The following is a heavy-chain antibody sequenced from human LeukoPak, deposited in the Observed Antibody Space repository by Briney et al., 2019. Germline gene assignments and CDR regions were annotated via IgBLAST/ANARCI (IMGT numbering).Heavy chain of an antibody. CDR1: GGSISSYY. J-gene: IGHJ3*02. CDR3: ARGVVITGAFDI. D-gene: IGHD3-3*01. CDR2: IYYSGST. V-gene: IGHV4-39*07. Sequence: KPSETLSLTCTVSGGSISSYYWGWIRQPPGKGLEWIGSIYYSGSTYYNPSLKSRVTISVDTSKNQFSLKLSSVTAADTAVYYCARGVVITGAFDIWGQGTMVTVSS.